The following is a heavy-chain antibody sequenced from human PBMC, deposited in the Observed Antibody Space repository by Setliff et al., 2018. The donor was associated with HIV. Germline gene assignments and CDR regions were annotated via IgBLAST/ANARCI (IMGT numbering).Heavy chain of an antibody. CDR3: ARDRLDYYDSSGYLDWYFDL. CDR1: GGSFSGYY. D-gene: IGHD3-22*01. CDR2: IYIYNSGST. V-gene: IGHV4-59*01. Sequence: SETLSLTCSVSGGSFSGYYWSWIRQPPGKGLEWIGYIYIYNSGSTNYNPSLTSRVTISADTSRNQFSLKLTSVTAADTAIYYCARDRLDYYDSSGYLDWYFDLWGRGTLVTVSS. J-gene: IGHJ2*01.